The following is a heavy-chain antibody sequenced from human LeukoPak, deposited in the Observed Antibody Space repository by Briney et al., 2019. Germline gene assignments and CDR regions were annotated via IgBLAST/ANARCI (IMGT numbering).Heavy chain of an antibody. Sequence: GGSLRLSCAASGFTFSSYAMSWLRQAPGKGLEWVSAISGSGGSTYYADSVKGRFTISRDNSKNTLYLQMNSLRAEDTAVYYCAKELGMIVVEGPIDYWGQGTLVTVSS. V-gene: IGHV3-23*01. CDR2: ISGSGGST. D-gene: IGHD3-22*01. J-gene: IGHJ4*02. CDR1: GFTFSSYA. CDR3: AKELGMIVVEGPIDY.